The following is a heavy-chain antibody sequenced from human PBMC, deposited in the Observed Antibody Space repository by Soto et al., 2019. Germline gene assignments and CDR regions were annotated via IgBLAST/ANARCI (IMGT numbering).Heavy chain of an antibody. CDR1: GFPFSSYS. Sequence: EVQLVESGGGLVQPGGSLRLSCTASGFPFSSYSFNWVRQAPGKGLEWVSYIRSGSATIHYADSVKGRFTISRDNAKDSLYLQMNRLRDEDTAVYYCASVPSTVGDYWGQGTLVTVSS. D-gene: IGHD2-2*01. CDR2: IRSGSATI. J-gene: IGHJ4*02. CDR3: ASVPSTVGDY. V-gene: IGHV3-48*02.